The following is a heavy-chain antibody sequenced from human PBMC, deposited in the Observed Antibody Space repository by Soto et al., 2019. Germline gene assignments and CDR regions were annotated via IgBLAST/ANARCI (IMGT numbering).Heavy chain of an antibody. CDR3: ASSVYYGGNLLPFDY. J-gene: IGHJ4*02. Sequence: QVQLVQSGAEVKKPGSSVKVSCKASVGTFSSYAISWVRQAPGQGLEWMGGIIPIFGTANYAQKFQGRVTITADESTSTAYMELSSLRSEDTAVYYCASSVYYGGNLLPFDYWGQGTLVTVSS. CDR2: IIPIFGTA. V-gene: IGHV1-69*01. CDR1: VGTFSSYA. D-gene: IGHD4-17*01.